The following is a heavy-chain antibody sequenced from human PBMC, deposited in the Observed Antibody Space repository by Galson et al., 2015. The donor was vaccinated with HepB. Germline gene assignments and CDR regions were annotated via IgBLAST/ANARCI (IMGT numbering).Heavy chain of an antibody. CDR1: RYTFTAYY. V-gene: IGHV1-2*06. CDR2: INPHSGGT. D-gene: IGHD4-17*01. CDR3: ARVGHDYGDNNFDY. J-gene: IGHJ4*02. Sequence: SVKVSCKASRYTFTAYYMHWVRQAPGQGLEWMGRINPHSGGTNYAQKFQGRATMTRDTAISTAYLELSSLKSDDTAVYYCARVGHDYGDNNFDYWGQGTLVTVTS.